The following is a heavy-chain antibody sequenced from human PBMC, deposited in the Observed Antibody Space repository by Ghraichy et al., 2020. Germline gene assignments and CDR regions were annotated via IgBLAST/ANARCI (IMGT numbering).Heavy chain of an antibody. CDR3: ARDVDNYYYYMDV. Sequence: GKVSCKASGYTFTSYAMHWVRQAPGQRLEWMGWINAGNGYIKYSQKFQGRVTITSDTSASTVYMELSSLRSEDTAVYYCARDVDNYYYYMDVWGKGTTVTVSS. CDR2: INAGNGYI. CDR1: GYTFTSYA. V-gene: IGHV1-3*01. D-gene: IGHD3/OR15-3a*01. J-gene: IGHJ6*03.